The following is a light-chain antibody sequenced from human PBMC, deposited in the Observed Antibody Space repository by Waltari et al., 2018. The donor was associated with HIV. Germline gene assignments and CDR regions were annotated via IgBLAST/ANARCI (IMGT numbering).Light chain of an antibody. CDR2: EVT. CDR1: SSDVGTYDL. V-gene: IGLV2-23*02. Sequence: PGQSITVSCTGTSSDVGTYDLVSWYQQHPGKAPKLMIYEVTKRPSGVSNRFSGSKSGNTASLTVSGRQADDEAEYYCCSYRGSNTWVFGGGTKVTVL. J-gene: IGLJ3*02. CDR3: CSYRGSNTWV.